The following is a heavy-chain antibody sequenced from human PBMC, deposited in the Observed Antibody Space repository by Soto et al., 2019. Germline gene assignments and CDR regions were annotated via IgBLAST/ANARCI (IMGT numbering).Heavy chain of an antibody. CDR2: IYPGDSDT. CDR1: GYSFTSYW. J-gene: IGHJ6*03. CDR3: ARHLRAGFSTFHTPSPRDYYYSYMEV. V-gene: IGHV5-51*01. D-gene: IGHD3-3*02. Sequence: GESLKISCKGSGYSFTSYWIGWVRQMPGKGLEWMGIIYPGDSDTRYSPSFQGQVTISADKSISTAYLQWSSLKASDTAMYYCARHLRAGFSTFHTPSPRDYYYSYMEVGGKGTTVTVPS.